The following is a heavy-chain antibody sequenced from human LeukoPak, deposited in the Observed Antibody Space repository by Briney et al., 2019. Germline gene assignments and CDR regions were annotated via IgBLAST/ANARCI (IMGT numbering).Heavy chain of an antibody. CDR3: ARMGTEGDEKCYFDY. J-gene: IGHJ4*02. Sequence: GGSLRLSCAASGFTVSSNYMSWVRQAPGKGLEWVSVIYRGGSTYYADTLKGGFTITRDNSKNTLYLQMNSLRAEDTAVYYCARMGTEGDEKCYFDYRGQGTLVTVSP. CDR2: IYRGGST. V-gene: IGHV3-53*01. CDR1: GFTVSSNY. D-gene: IGHD1-1*01.